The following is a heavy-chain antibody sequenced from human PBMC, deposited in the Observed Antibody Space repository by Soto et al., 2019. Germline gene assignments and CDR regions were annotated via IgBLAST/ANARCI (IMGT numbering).Heavy chain of an antibody. Sequence: SETLSLTCTVSGGSISSGGYYWSWIRQHPGKGIERIGYIYYSGSTYYNPSLKSRVTISVDTSKNQFSLKLSSVTAADTAVYYCARVVAARPTFGPGPYYYYMDVWGKGTTVTVSS. CDR1: GGSISSGGYY. V-gene: IGHV4-31*03. D-gene: IGHD6-6*01. J-gene: IGHJ6*03. CDR2: IYYSGST. CDR3: ARVVAARPTFGPGPYYYYMDV.